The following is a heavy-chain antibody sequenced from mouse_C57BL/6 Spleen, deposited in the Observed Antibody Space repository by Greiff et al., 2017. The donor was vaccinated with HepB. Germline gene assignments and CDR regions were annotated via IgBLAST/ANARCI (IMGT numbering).Heavy chain of an antibody. CDR2: INPNNGGT. CDR3: ARRYYYAMDY. V-gene: IGHV1-26*01. CDR1: GYTFTDYY. J-gene: IGHJ4*01. Sequence: EVQLQQSGPELVKPGASVKISCKASGYTFTDYYMNWVKQSHGKSLEWIGDINPNNGGTSYNQKFKGKATLTVDKSSSTAYMELRSLTSEDSAVYYCARRYYYAMDYWGQRTSVTVSS.